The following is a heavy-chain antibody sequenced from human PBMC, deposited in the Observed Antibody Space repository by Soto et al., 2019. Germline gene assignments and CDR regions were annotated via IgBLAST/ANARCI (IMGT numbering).Heavy chain of an antibody. V-gene: IGHV3-21*06. CDR2: ISDDSSYI. CDR3: ATPYYFNH. CDR1: GFMFSAYT. Sequence: GGSLGLWGAASGFMFSAYTRHWVRQAPGKGLECLSSISDDSSYIDYADSLRGRFTVSRDNARNSLYLQIDSLGVEDTAVYYCATPYYFNHWGPGTLVTVSS. J-gene: IGHJ1*01. D-gene: IGHD3-16*01.